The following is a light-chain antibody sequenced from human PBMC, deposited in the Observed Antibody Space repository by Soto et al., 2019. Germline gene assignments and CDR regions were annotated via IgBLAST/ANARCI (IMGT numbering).Light chain of an antibody. J-gene: IGKJ3*01. Sequence: DIQMTQSPSTLSASVGDRVTITCRASQSISSWLAWYQQKPWKAPKLLIYKASSLESGVPSRFSGSGSGTEFTLNISSLQPDDVATYYCKLDFTFGPGKPVAIK. CDR3: KLDFT. CDR1: QSISSW. CDR2: KAS. V-gene: IGKV1-5*03.